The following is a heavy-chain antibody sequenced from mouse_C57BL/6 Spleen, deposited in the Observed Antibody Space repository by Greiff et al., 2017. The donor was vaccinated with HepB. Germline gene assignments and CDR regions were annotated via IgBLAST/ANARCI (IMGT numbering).Heavy chain of an antibody. J-gene: IGHJ4*01. CDR1: GYAFTNYL. V-gene: IGHV1-54*01. CDR2: INPGSGGT. CDR3: ARGEYDYEDYYAMDY. Sequence: QVQLKQSGAELVRPGTSVKVSCKASGYAFTNYLIEWVKQRPGQGLEWIGVINPGSGGTNYNEKFKGKATLTADKSSSTAYMQLSSLTSEDSAVYFCARGEYDYEDYYAMDYWGQGTSVTVSS. D-gene: IGHD2-4*01.